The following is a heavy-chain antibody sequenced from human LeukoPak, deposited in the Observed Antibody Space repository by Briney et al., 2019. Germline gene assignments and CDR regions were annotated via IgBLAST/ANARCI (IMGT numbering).Heavy chain of an antibody. Sequence: SGTLSLTCAVSGGTISSYYRSWIRQPPGKGLEWIGDIYDSGRTNYNPSVKSRVTISLDTSKNQFSLKLRSVTAADTAVYYCARHRFGELDYWGQGTLVTVSS. J-gene: IGHJ4*02. V-gene: IGHV4-59*01. CDR1: GGTISSYY. CDR2: IYDSGRT. D-gene: IGHD3-10*01. CDR3: ARHRFGELDY.